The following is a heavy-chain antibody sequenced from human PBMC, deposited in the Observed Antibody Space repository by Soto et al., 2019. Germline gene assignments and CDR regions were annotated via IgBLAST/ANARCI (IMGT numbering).Heavy chain of an antibody. CDR3: EKEHFVGPATKYFDY. Sequence: GGSLRLSCAASGLTFSNYAMSWVRQAPGKGLEWVSGLSGSGESTYYADSVKGRFAIYRDNSKNTLYLQMNSLRVDDTAVYYCEKEHFVGPATKYFDYWGQGNMVTVYS. CDR2: LSGSGEST. J-gene: IGHJ4*02. CDR1: GLTFSNYA. D-gene: IGHD1-1*01. V-gene: IGHV3-23*01.